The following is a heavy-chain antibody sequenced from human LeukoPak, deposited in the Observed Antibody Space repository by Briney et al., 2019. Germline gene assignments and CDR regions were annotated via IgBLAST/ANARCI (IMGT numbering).Heavy chain of an antibody. V-gene: IGHV5-10-1*01. CDR3: ARTRGYSYGPPFDF. J-gene: IGHJ4*02. Sequence: GESLKISCKDSGYSFTSYWIGWVRQMPGKGLEWMGRIDPSDSYTNYSPSFQGHVTISADKSITIAYLQWSSLKASDTAMYYCARTRGYSYGPPFDFWGQGTLVTVSS. D-gene: IGHD5-18*01. CDR1: GYSFTSYW. CDR2: IDPSDSYT.